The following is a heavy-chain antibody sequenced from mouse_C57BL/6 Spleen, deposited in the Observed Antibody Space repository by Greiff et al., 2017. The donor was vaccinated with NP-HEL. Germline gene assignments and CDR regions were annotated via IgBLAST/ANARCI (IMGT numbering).Heavy chain of an antibody. Sequence: QVQLQQPGAELVKPGASVKMSCKASGYTFTSYWITWVKQRPGQGLEWIGDIYPGSGSTNYNEKFKSKATLTVDTSSSTAYMQLSSLTSEDSAVYYCARRGYSNYDYYAMDYWGQGTSVTVSS. D-gene: IGHD2-5*01. J-gene: IGHJ4*01. CDR3: ARRGYSNYDYYAMDY. CDR2: IYPGSGST. CDR1: GYTFTSYW. V-gene: IGHV1-55*01.